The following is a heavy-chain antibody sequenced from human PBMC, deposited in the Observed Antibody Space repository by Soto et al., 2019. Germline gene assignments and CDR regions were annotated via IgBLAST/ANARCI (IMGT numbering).Heavy chain of an antibody. J-gene: IGHJ6*02. D-gene: IGHD2-21*02. CDR2: ISGYDGRT. Sequence: QVHLVQSGAEVKKPGASVKVSCKTSGYTFTRYGISWVRQAPGQGLEWMGWISGYDGRTNFAQKVHERLTMTTDTSTSTVYMELRRLSSDDTAVYYCAREGDVPYYYYGMDVCGQGTTVTVSS. CDR3: AREGDVPYYYYGMDV. V-gene: IGHV1-18*01. CDR1: GYTFTRYG.